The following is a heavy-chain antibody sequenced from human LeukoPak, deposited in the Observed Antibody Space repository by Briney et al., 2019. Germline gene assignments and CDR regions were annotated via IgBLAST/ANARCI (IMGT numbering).Heavy chain of an antibody. D-gene: IGHD3-16*01. J-gene: IGHJ4*02. CDR3: GRGRGKDDY. Sequence: GESLKISSKGSGYSFTSSWINWVRQMPGKGLEWMGRIDPSDSYTNYSPSFQGHVTISADKSISTAYLQWSSLKASDTAMYFCGRGRGKDDYWGQGTLVTVSS. CDR2: IDPSDSYT. V-gene: IGHV5-10-1*01. CDR1: GYSFTSSW.